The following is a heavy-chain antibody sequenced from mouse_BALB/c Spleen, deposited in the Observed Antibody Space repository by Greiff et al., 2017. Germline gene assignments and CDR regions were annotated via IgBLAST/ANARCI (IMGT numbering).Heavy chain of an antibody. D-gene: IGHD1-3*01. CDR2: ISSGGSYT. Sequence: EVQGVESGGGLVKPGGSLKLSCAASGFTFSSYAMSWVRQTPEKRLEWVATISSGGSYTYYPDSVKGRFTISRDNAKNTLYLQMSSLKSEDTAMYYCTRESGNYLDYWGQGTTLTVSS. V-gene: IGHV5-6-4*01. J-gene: IGHJ2*01. CDR1: GFTFSSYA. CDR3: TRESGNYLDY.